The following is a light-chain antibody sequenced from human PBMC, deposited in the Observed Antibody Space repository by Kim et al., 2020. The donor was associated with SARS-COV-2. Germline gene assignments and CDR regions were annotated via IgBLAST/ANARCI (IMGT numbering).Light chain of an antibody. CDR2: GKN. CDR3: NSRDSSGNHVV. Sequence: LGQTVRITCQGDSLRSYYASWYQQKPGQAPVPVIYGKNNRPSGIPDRFSGSSSGNTASLTITGAQAEDEADYYCNSRDSSGNHVVFGGGTQLTVL. J-gene: IGLJ2*01. V-gene: IGLV3-19*01. CDR1: SLRSYY.